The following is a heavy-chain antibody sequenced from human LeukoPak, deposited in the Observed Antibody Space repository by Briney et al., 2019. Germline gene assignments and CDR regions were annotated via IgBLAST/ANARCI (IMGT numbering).Heavy chain of an antibody. D-gene: IGHD3-22*01. CDR2: ISSSGSTI. V-gene: IGHV3-11*04. Sequence: PGGSLRLSCAASGFTFSDYYMSWIRQAPGKGLEWVSYISSSGSTIYYADSVKGRFTISRDNAENSLYLQMNSLRAEDTAVYYCARDYLYDSSGYYDGYWGQGTLVTVSS. CDR3: ARDYLYDSSGYYDGY. CDR1: GFTFSDYY. J-gene: IGHJ4*02.